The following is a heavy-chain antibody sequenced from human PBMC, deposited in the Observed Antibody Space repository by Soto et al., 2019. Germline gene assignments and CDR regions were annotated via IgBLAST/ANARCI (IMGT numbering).Heavy chain of an antibody. CDR2: IIPIFGTA. V-gene: IGHV1-69*13. CDR3: ARGAGGLATLTMIVVVNDDY. J-gene: IGHJ4*02. Sequence: ASVKVSCKASGGTVSSYAISWVRQAPGQGLEWMGGIIPIFGTANYAQKFQGRVTITADASTSTAYMELSTLRSEETAVYYCARGAGGLATLTMIVVVNDDYWGQGTLVTVSS. D-gene: IGHD3-22*01. CDR1: GGTVSSYA.